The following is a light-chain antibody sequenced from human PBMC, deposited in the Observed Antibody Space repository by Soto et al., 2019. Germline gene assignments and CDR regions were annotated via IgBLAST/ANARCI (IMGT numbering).Light chain of an antibody. Sequence: DIQMTQSPSTLSASVGDRVTITCRASQTISSWLAWYQQKPGKAPKLLFYEASSSEVGVPTRFSGSVFGTEFTLTIVCLQPDGFVTDDGQYNKEYSSVGQGTRLEIK. V-gene: IGKV1-5*03. J-gene: IGKJ1*01. CDR1: QTISSW. CDR2: EAS. CDR3: QYNKEYSS.